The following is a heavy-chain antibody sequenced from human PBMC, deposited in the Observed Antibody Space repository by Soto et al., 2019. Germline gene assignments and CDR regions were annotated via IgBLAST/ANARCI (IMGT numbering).Heavy chain of an antibody. D-gene: IGHD4-4*01. J-gene: IGHJ6*02. CDR1: GFTFSSYA. Sequence: GGSLRLSCAASGFTFSSYAMHWVRQAPGKGLEWVAVISYDGSNKYYADSVKGRFTISRDNSKNTLYLQMNSLRAEDTAVYYCARVAVTTWYYYGLAVWGQGTTVTVSS. CDR3: ARVAVTTWYYYGLAV. CDR2: ISYDGSNK. V-gene: IGHV3-30-3*01.